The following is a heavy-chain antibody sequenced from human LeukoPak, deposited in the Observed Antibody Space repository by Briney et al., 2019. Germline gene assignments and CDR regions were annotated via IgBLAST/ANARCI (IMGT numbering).Heavy chain of an antibody. CDR3: VRGPDYGDRLDYFDN. CDR2: IKQDGTE. V-gene: IGHV3-7*01. CDR1: GLTFRRHW. J-gene: IGHJ4*02. D-gene: IGHD4-17*01. Sequence: VGSLSLSCAASGLTFRRHWMSWVRQAPGKGPEWVAHIKQDGTEYYVDSVKGRFIISRDNAKNSLYLQMNSLRAEHTAVYTCVRGPDYGDRLDYFDNWGQGTLVTVSS.